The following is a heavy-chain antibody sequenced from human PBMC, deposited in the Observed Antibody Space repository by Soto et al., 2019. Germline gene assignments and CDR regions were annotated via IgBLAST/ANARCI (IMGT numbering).Heavy chain of an antibody. CDR1: GGTFSNFA. J-gene: IGHJ5*02. V-gene: IGHV1-69*01. CDR3: ARMAPSLLGGGEWFDP. Sequence: QVQLVQSGAEVKKPGSSVKVSCQASGGTFSNFAITWVRQAPGQGLEWVGGIIPTFGTVDYAQRFQGRVTITADESTGTAYLEWSSLRSQDTAICYCARMAPSLLGGGEWFDPWGQGTLVTVSS. CDR2: IIPTFGTV. D-gene: IGHD3-16*01.